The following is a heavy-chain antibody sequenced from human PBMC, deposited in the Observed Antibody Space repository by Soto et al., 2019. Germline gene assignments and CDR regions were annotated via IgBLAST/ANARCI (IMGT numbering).Heavy chain of an antibody. CDR1: GYSFTSYW. D-gene: IGHD6-19*01. V-gene: IGHV5-51*01. J-gene: IGHJ4*02. CDR2: IYPGDSDT. Sequence: PGESLKLSCKGSGYSFTSYWIGWVRQMPGKGLEWMGIIYPGDSDTRYSPSFQGQVTISADKSISTAYLQWSSLKASDTAMYYCARHPAVAGLYFDYWGQGTLVTVSS. CDR3: ARHPAVAGLYFDY.